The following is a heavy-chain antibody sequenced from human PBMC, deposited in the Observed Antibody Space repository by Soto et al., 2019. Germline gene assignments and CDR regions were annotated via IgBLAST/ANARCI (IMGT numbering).Heavy chain of an antibody. V-gene: IGHV1-69*13. CDR2: IIPIFGTA. Sequence: GASVKVSCKASGGTFSSYAISWVRQAPGQGLEWMGGIIPIFGTANYAQKFQGRVTITADESTSTAYMELSSLRSEDTAVYYCARNSNAATVVVGGLNRGLAVWGEGTTVTVCS. J-gene: IGHJ6*04. CDR3: ARNSNAATVVVGGLNRGLAV. CDR1: GGTFSSYA. D-gene: IGHD2-2*01.